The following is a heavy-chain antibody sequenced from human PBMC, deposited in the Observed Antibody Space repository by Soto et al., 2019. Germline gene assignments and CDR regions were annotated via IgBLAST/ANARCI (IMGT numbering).Heavy chain of an antibody. V-gene: IGHV1-2*02. CDR1: GYTFTGYY. CDR2: INPNSGGT. Sequence: ASVKVSCKTSGYTFTGYYIHWVRQAPGQGLEWMGWINPNSGGTNYAQNFQGRVTMTGDTSISTAYMDLIGLRSDDTAVYYCARTTQLWTPGGWFDPWGQGTLVTVSS. D-gene: IGHD5-18*01. CDR3: ARTTQLWTPGGWFDP. J-gene: IGHJ5*02.